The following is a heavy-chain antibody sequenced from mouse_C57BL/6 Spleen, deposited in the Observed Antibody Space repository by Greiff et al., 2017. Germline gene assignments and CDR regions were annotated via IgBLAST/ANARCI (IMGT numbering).Heavy chain of an antibody. CDR1: GFSLTSYG. V-gene: IGHV2-3*01. Sequence: VQLVESGPGLVAPSPCLSISCTVSGFSLTSYGVSWVRQPPGKGLEWLGVIWGDGSKNYHSALISRMSTSKENSKSQVFLKLNSLQTDDAATYYWAKRGGNYGAYWGQGTLVTVSA. J-gene: IGHJ3*01. CDR3: AKRGGNYGAY. CDR2: IWGDGSK. D-gene: IGHD2-1*01.